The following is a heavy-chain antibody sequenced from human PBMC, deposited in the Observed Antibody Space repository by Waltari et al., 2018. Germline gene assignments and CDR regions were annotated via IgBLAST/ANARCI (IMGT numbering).Heavy chain of an antibody. D-gene: IGHD6-19*01. Sequence: QVQLVQSGAEVKKPGSSVKVYCKASGGTFSSSAISWVRQAPGQGLEWMGWIIPIFGTANYAQKFQGRVTSTTDESTSTAYMELSSLRSEDTAVYYCAKSTSSRFQDFAYWGQGTLVTVSS. J-gene: IGHJ4*02. CDR1: GGTFSSSA. V-gene: IGHV1-69*05. CDR2: IIPIFGTA. CDR3: AKSTSSRFQDFAY.